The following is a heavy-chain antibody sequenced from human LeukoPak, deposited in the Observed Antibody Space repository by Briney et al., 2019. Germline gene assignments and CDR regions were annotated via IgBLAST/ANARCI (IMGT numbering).Heavy chain of an antibody. CDR1: GFTFSSYS. Sequence: GGSLRLSCAASGFTFSSYSMSWVRQAPGKGLEWVSAISGSGGSTYYADSVKGRFTISRDNSKNTLYLQMNSLRAEDTAVYYCAKPLYDFWSGYFFDYWGQGTLVTVSS. V-gene: IGHV3-23*01. CDR2: ISGSGGST. CDR3: AKPLYDFWSGYFFDY. J-gene: IGHJ4*02. D-gene: IGHD3-3*01.